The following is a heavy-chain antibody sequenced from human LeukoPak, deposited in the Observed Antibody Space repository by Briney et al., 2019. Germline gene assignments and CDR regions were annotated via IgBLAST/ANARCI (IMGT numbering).Heavy chain of an antibody. CDR3: AREAVDLSFDY. Sequence: GGSLRLSCAASGCTFSDYYMSWIRQAPGKGLEWVSYISSSGSTIYYADSVKGRFTISRDNAKNSLYLQMNSLRAEDTAVYYCAREAVDLSFDYWGQGTLVTVSS. J-gene: IGHJ4*02. V-gene: IGHV3-11*04. CDR2: ISSSGSTI. CDR1: GCTFSDYY. D-gene: IGHD2/OR15-2a*01.